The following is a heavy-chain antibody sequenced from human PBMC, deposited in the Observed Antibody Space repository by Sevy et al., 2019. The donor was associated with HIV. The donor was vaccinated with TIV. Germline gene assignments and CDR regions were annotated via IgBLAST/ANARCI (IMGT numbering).Heavy chain of an antibody. CDR2: IKQDGSEK. Sequence: GGSLRLSCAASGFTFSSYWMSWVRRAPGKGLEWVANIKQDGSEKYYVDSAKGRFTISRDNAKNSLYLQMNSLRAEDTAVYYCARNTYCDFWSGSANYGMDVWGQGTTVTVSS. CDR1: GFTFSSYW. CDR3: ARNTYCDFWSGSANYGMDV. D-gene: IGHD3-3*01. J-gene: IGHJ6*02. V-gene: IGHV3-7*01.